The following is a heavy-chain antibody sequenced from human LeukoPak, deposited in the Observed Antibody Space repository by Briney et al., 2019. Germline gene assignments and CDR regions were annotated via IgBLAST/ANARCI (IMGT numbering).Heavy chain of an antibody. CDR2: IYYSGST. V-gene: IGHV4-59*08. D-gene: IGHD5-24*01. CDR1: GGSISSYY. Sequence: PSETLSLTCTVSGGSISSYYWSWIRQPPGKGLEWIGYIYYSGSTNYNPSLKSRVTISVDTSKNQFSLKLSSVTAADTAVYYCARLPLHDYYYYGMDVWGQGTTVTVSS. J-gene: IGHJ6*02. CDR3: ARLPLHDYYYYGMDV.